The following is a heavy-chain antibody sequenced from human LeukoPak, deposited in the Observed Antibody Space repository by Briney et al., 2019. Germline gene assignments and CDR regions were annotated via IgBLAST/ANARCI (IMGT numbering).Heavy chain of an antibody. V-gene: IGHV4-4*07. J-gene: IGHJ4*02. Sequence: SDTLPLTCTVTGGPINSYFWGWVRQPVGKGLEWFGRIYTSGTTNYNPSLKSRLTMSVDTSKNQFSLTLRSVTAADSAVYYCGRQGYTASYYFLDYWSQGSLVTVSS. CDR2: IYTSGTT. CDR3: GRQGYTASYYFLDY. D-gene: IGHD1-26*01. CDR1: GGPINSYF.